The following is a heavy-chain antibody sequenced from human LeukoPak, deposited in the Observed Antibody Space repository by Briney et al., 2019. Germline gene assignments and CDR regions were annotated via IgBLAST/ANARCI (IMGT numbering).Heavy chain of an antibody. J-gene: IGHJ2*01. CDR1: GYTFTSYA. D-gene: IGHD3-10*01. Sequence: ASVKVSCKASGYTFTSYAMNWVRQAPGQGLEWMGWINTNTGNPTYAQGFTGRFVFSLDTSVSTAYLQISSLTTEATAVYYCARHSYTPSINSTVTISLDTSNDRFSPQLSSVTAPNTAVYYCERIGTDGYNPLDWYYDLWPRDTLDIVFS. V-gene: IGHV7-4-1*02. CDR2: INTNTGNP. CDR3: ARHSYTPSINSTVTISLDTSNDRFSPQLSSVTAPNTAVYYCERIGTDGYNPLDWYYDL.